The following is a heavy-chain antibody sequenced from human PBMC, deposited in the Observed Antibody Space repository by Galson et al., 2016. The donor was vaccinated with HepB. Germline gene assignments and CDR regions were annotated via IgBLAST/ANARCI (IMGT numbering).Heavy chain of an antibody. CDR3: ARTGPRPFDF. V-gene: IGHV4-34*01. D-gene: IGHD1-1*01. Sequence: SETLSLTCVVYGGSFSSYYWSWIRQPPGKGLEWIGEINQSGRASYNPSLKSRVNISVDRSKNQISLKLRSVTAADTAVYYCARTGPRPFDFWGQGTLVIVSS. CDR2: INQSGRA. CDR1: GGSFSSYY. J-gene: IGHJ4*02.